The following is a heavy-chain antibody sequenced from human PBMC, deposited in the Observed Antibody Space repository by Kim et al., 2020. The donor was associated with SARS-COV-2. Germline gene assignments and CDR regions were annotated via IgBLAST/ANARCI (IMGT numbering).Heavy chain of an antibody. D-gene: IGHD1-26*01. Sequence: SETLSLTCTVSGGSISHYCWNWIRQPPGKGLELIGYIFYSGSTNYNPSLKSRVTLSVDTSKNQFSLKLTSVSAADTAVYYCARGGTYYPDWGQGTLVTVS. CDR1: GGSISHYC. J-gene: IGHJ4*02. V-gene: IGHV4-59*01. CDR2: IFYSGST. CDR3: ARGGTYYPD.